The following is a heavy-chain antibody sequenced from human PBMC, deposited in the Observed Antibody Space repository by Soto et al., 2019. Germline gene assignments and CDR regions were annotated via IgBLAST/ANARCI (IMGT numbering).Heavy chain of an antibody. CDR1: GYSFTDYW. J-gene: IGHJ4*02. D-gene: IGHD3-22*01. CDR2: IYPGNSDA. CDR3: AVWLYSDNSGYKVSYFDS. Sequence: PGESLKISCKGSGYSFTDYWIGWVQHMPGQGLEWMGIIYPGNSDARYSPSFQGQVTISADKSLSTAYLRWGSLKVLDTPMYYFAVWLYSDNSGYKVSYFDSWGGGALV. V-gene: IGHV5-51*07.